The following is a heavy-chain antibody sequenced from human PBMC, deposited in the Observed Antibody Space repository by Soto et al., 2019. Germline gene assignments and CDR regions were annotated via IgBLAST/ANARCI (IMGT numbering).Heavy chain of an antibody. CDR1: GGSISSGGYY. V-gene: IGHV4-31*03. D-gene: IGHD2-21*01. Sequence: SETLSLTCTVSGGSISSGGYYWSWIRQHPGKGLEWIGYIYYSGSTYYNPSLKSRVTISVDTSKNQFSLKLSSVTAADTAVYYCARATCGNHYYNWFDPWGQGTLVTVSS. CDR3: ARATCGNHYYNWFDP. J-gene: IGHJ5*02. CDR2: IYYSGST.